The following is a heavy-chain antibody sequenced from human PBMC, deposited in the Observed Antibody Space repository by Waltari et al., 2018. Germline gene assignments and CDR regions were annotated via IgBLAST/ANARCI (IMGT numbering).Heavy chain of an antibody. D-gene: IGHD3-3*01. CDR3: ARYYGNGEGWLDP. CDR2: ISYSGTT. V-gene: IGHV4-39*07. J-gene: IGHJ5*02. CDR1: GGSISSGSYY. Sequence: QLQLQESGPGLVKPSETLSLTCTVSGGSISSGSYYWGWIRQPPGKGLESIGYISYSGTTYYNLSLKSRVTMSVDTSRDQYSLSLRSVAAADTAVYYCARYYGNGEGWLDPWGQGTLDTVSS.